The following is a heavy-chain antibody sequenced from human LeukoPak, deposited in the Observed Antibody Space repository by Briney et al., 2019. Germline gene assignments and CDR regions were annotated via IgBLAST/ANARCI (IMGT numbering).Heavy chain of an antibody. Sequence: GGSLRLSCAASGFTFSSYGMLCVRQAPGKGLEWVAVISYDGSNKYYADSVKGRFTISRDNSKNTLYLQMNSLRAEDTAVYYCAKDVGLDCGGDCSAGSDAFDIWGQGTMVTVSS. CDR1: GFTFSSYG. CDR2: ISYDGSNK. J-gene: IGHJ3*02. D-gene: IGHD2-21*02. CDR3: AKDVGLDCGGDCSAGSDAFDI. V-gene: IGHV3-30*18.